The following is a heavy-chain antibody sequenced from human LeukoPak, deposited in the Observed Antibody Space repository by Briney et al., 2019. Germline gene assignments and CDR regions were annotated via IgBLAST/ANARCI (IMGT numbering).Heavy chain of an antibody. CDR3: ARHADSGFGELAFDY. Sequence: SETLSLTCTVSGGSISSGTYYWGWIRQPPGKGLEWIGSIYYRRSNYYNRSLKSRVTVSVDTSKNQFSLKLTSVTAADTAVYYCARHADSGFGELAFDYRGQGTLVTVPS. CDR2: IYYRRSN. J-gene: IGHJ4*02. V-gene: IGHV4-39*01. D-gene: IGHD3-10*01. CDR1: GGSISSGTYY.